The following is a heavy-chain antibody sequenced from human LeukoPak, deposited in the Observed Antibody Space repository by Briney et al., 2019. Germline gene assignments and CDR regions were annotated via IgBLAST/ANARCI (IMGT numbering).Heavy chain of an antibody. CDR3: ARHPTGDAFDI. CDR1: GFTVSSNY. Sequence: GGSLRLSCAASGFTVSSNYMSWVRQAPGKGLEWVSVIYSGGSTYYADSVKGRFTISRDNSKNTLYLQMNSLRAEDTAVYYCARHPTGDAFDIWGQGTMVTVSS. J-gene: IGHJ3*02. CDR2: IYSGGST. D-gene: IGHD4-11*01. V-gene: IGHV3-53*01.